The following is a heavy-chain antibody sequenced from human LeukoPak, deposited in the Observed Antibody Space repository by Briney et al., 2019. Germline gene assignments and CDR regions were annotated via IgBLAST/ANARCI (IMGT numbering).Heavy chain of an antibody. CDR3: ARVGGRLSGYDNLFDY. CDR2: ISSSSSYI. V-gene: IGHV3-21*01. D-gene: IGHD5-12*01. J-gene: IGHJ4*02. CDR1: GFTFSSYS. Sequence: GGSLRLSCAASGFTFSSYSMNWVRQAPGKGLEWVSSISSSSSYIYYADSVKGRFTISRDNAKNSLYLQMNSLRAEDTAVYYCARVGGRLSGYDNLFDYWGKGALVTVSS.